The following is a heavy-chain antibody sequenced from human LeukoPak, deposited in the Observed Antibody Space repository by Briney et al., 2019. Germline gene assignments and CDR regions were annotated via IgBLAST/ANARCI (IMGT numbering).Heavy chain of an antibody. CDR1: GGSISSYY. Sequence: SETLSLTCTVSGGSISSYYWSWIRQPPGKGLEWIGYIYYSGSTNYNPSLKSRVTISVDTSKNQFSLKLSSGTAADPAVYYCASHYGSGSYYWAFDIWGQGTMVTVSS. D-gene: IGHD3-10*01. J-gene: IGHJ3*02. CDR3: ASHYGSGSYYWAFDI. CDR2: IYYSGST. V-gene: IGHV4-59*01.